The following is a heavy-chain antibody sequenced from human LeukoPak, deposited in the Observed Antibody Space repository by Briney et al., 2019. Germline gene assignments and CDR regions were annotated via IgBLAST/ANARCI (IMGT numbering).Heavy chain of an antibody. J-gene: IGHJ5*02. D-gene: IGHD6-19*01. CDR2: INSDGSGT. Sequence: GGSLRLSCAASGVTFSRYWMHWVRQAPGKGLVWVSCINSDGSGTSYADSVKGRFTISRDNAKNTLYLQMNSLRAEDTAVYYCARELSAISNWFDPWGQGTLVTVSS. V-gene: IGHV3-74*01. CDR1: GVTFSRYW. CDR3: ARELSAISNWFDP.